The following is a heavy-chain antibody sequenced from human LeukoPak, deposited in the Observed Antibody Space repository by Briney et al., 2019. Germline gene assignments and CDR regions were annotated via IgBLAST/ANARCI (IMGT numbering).Heavy chain of an antibody. D-gene: IGHD5-24*01. V-gene: IGHV1-69*05. CDR1: GGTFSIYA. CDR3: ARGIGRWRWLQFVY. Sequence: GASVKVSCKASGGTFSIYAISWVRQAPGQGLEWMGWIIPIFGTANYAQKFQGRVTITTDESTSTAYMELSSLSSEDTAVYYCARGIGRWRWLQFVYWGQGTLVTVSS. CDR2: IIPIFGTA. J-gene: IGHJ4*02.